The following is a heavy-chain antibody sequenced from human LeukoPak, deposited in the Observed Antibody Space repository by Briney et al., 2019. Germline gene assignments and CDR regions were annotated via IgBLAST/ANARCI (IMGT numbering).Heavy chain of an antibody. J-gene: IGHJ4*02. CDR2: ISGSGGST. Sequence: GGSLRLSCAASGFTFSSYGMSWVRRAPGKGLESVSAISGSGGSTYYADSVKGRFTISRDNSRNTLYLQLNSLRPEDTAVYYGAKDQAAQLWLRRGYFDYWGQGTLVTVSS. V-gene: IGHV3-23*01. D-gene: IGHD5-18*01. CDR3: AKDQAAQLWLRRGYFDY. CDR1: GFTFSSYG.